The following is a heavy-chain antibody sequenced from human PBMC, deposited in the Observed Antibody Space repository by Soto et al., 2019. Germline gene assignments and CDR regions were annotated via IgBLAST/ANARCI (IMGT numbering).Heavy chain of an antibody. J-gene: IGHJ5*02. CDR2: IYYSGAT. Sequence: QLQLQESGPGLVKPSETLSLTCTVSGGSLSSSSYYWGWIRQPPGKGLEWIGNIYYSGATFYNPSLKSRVTISLDTSKNQFSLKLSSVTAADTAVYYCATRRSGSSQADPWGQGTLVTVSS. CDR1: GGSLSSSSYY. D-gene: IGHD6-13*01. V-gene: IGHV4-39*01. CDR3: ATRRSGSSQADP.